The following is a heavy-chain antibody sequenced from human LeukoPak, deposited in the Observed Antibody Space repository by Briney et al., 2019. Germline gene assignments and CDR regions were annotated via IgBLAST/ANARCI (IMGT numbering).Heavy chain of an antibody. CDR2: ISGSGGST. D-gene: IGHD1-26*01. CDR3: AKDHATGDWWGLLGAYYFDY. J-gene: IGHJ4*02. CDR1: GFTFSSYA. Sequence: QPGGSLRLSCAASGFTFSSYAMSWVRQAPGKGLEWVSAISGSGGSTYYADSVKGRFTISRDNSKNTLYLQMNSLRAEDTAVYYCAKDHATGDWWGLLGAYYFDYWGQGTLVTVSS. V-gene: IGHV3-23*01.